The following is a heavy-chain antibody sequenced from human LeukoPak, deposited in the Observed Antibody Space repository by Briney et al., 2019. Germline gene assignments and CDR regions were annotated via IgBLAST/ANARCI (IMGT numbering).Heavy chain of an antibody. CDR1: GFTFSSYW. CDR3: AREHSSGWNYFDY. D-gene: IGHD6-19*01. J-gene: IGHJ4*02. Sequence: GGSLRLSCAASGFTFSSYWMGWVRQAPGKGLEWVANIKQDGSEKYYVDSVKGRFTISRDNAKNSLYLQMNSLRAEDTAVYYCAREHSSGWNYFDYWGQGTLVTVSS. V-gene: IGHV3-7*01. CDR2: IKQDGSEK.